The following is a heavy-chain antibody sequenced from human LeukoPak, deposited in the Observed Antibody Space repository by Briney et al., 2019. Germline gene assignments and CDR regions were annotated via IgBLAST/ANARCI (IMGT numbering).Heavy chain of an antibody. CDR1: GGTFSSYA. J-gene: IGHJ4*02. V-gene: IGHV1-69*04. Sequence: GASVKVSCKASGGTFSSYAISWVRQAPGQGLEWMGRIIPILGIANYAQKFQGRVTITADKSTSTAYMELSSLRSGDTAVYYCAREEDGFDYWGQGTLVTVSS. CDR2: IIPILGIA. D-gene: IGHD5-24*01. CDR3: AREEDGFDY.